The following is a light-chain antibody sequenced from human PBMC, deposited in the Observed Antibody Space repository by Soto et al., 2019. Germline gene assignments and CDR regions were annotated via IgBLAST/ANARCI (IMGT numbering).Light chain of an antibody. Sequence: QAVVTQPASVSGSPGQSITISCTGTSSDVGGYNYVSWYQQHPGKAPKLMIYEVNNRPSGVSNRFSGSKSGNTASLTISGLQAEDEADHYCSSYTRSSTTVFGGGTKLTVL. CDR2: EVN. CDR3: SSYTRSSTTV. CDR1: SSDVGGYNY. V-gene: IGLV2-14*01. J-gene: IGLJ3*02.